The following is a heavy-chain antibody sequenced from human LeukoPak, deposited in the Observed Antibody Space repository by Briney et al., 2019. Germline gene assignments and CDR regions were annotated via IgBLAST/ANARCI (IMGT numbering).Heavy chain of an antibody. CDR3: ARGLRGSYRLGYFDY. J-gene: IGHJ4*02. CDR1: GGSFSGYY. CDR2: INHSGST. V-gene: IGHV4-34*01. D-gene: IGHD3-16*02. Sequence: PSETLSLTCAVYGGSFSGYYWSWIRQPPGKGLEWIGEINHSGSTNYNPSLKSRVTISVDTSKNQFSLKLSSVTAADTAVYYCARGLRGSYRLGYFDYWGQGTLVTVSS.